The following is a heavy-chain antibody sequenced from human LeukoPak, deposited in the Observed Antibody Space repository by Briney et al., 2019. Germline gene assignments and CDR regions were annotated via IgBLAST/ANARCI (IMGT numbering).Heavy chain of an antibody. V-gene: IGHV1-46*01. CDR1: GYTFTRYY. CDR2: MNPSGGST. Sequence: ASVTVSCTASGYTFTRYYMHLVRQAAGQGLEWMGIMNPSGGSTSYAQKLQGRVTMTRDTSTSTVYMELSSLRSEDTAVYYCAREMSPKVFEYWGQGTLVTVSS. CDR3: AREMSPKVFEY. J-gene: IGHJ4*02.